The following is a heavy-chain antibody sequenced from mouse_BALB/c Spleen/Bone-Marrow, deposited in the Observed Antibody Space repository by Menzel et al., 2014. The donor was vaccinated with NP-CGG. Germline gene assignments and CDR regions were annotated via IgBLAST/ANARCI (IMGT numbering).Heavy chain of an antibody. CDR3: ARLGCYGYFAY. Sequence: EVKLMESGGGLAQPGGSLILSCAASGFDFSRYWMSWARQAPGKGQEWIGEINPGSSTINYTPSLKDKFIISRDNAKKTLYLQINKVGSEDTALYYCARLGCYGYFAYWGRGTTLTVSS. J-gene: IGHJ2*01. V-gene: IGHV4-2*02. D-gene: IGHD1-1*01. CDR2: INPGSSTI. CDR1: GFDFSRYW.